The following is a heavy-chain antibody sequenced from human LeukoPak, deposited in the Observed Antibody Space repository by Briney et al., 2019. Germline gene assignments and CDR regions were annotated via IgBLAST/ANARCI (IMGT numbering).Heavy chain of an antibody. CDR3: AKGQSCSGSTCYFDN. V-gene: IGHV3-23*01. D-gene: IGHD3-3*01. CDR1: GFTFNSYG. CDR2: ISGSGGTT. Sequence: TGGSQRLSCAASGFTFNSYGMNWVRQAPGKGLEWVSIISGSGGTTFYADSVKGRFTISRDNSRNTLYLQMNSLRAEDTAVYYCAKGQSCSGSTCYFDNWGQGTLVTVSS. J-gene: IGHJ4*02.